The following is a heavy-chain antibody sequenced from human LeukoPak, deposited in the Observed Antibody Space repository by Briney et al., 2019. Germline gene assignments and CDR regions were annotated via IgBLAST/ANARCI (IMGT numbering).Heavy chain of an antibody. CDR3: AKFFLPYLAGGTGSR. Sequence: PGGSLRLSCAASGFTFSIYAMSWVREAPGVRVEWVSRTSAGGDSTHYADSVEGRFTISTDKFKNTLYLQMDSLRAEDTALYYCAKFFLPYLAGGTGSRWGQGTLVTVSS. D-gene: IGHD3-10*01. CDR2: TSAGGDST. V-gene: IGHV3-23*01. J-gene: IGHJ4*02. CDR1: GFTFSIYA.